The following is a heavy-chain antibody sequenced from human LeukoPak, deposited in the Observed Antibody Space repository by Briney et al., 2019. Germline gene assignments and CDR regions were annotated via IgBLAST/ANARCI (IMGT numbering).Heavy chain of an antibody. D-gene: IGHD3-10*01. V-gene: IGHV3-30*02. CDR1: GFTFSSSG. J-gene: IGHJ4*02. CDR2: IRYDGSNK. Sequence: PRGSLRLSCAASGFTFSSSGMHWVRQAPGKGLEWVAFIRYDGSNKYYADSVKGRFTISRDNSKNTLYLQMNSLRAEDTAVYYCAKGPYGSGSYLVYWGQGTLVTVS. CDR3: AKGPYGSGSYLVY.